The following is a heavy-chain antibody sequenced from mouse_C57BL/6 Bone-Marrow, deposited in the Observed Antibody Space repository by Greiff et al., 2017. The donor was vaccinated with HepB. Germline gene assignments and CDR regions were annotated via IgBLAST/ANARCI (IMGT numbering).Heavy chain of an antibody. V-gene: IGHV1-55*01. CDR3: IYYGNYDYAMDY. CDR2: IYPGSGST. J-gene: IGHJ4*01. Sequence: QVHVKQSGAELVKPGASVKMSCKASGYTFTSYWITWVKQRPGQGLEWIGDIYPGSGSTNYNEKFKSKATLTVDTSSSTAYMQLSSLTSEDSAVYYCIYYGNYDYAMDYWGQGTSVTVSS. CDR1: GYTFTSYW. D-gene: IGHD2-1*01.